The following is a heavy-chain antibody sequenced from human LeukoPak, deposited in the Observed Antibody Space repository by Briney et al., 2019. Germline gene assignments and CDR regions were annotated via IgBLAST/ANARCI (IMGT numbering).Heavy chain of an antibody. D-gene: IGHD3-3*01. CDR3: ARLYIDRSSYYWFDP. J-gene: IGHJ5*02. V-gene: IGHV4-34*01. Sequence: SETLSLTCAVYGGSFSGCYWSWIRQPPGKGLEWIGEINHSGTTYDNPSLKSRVTMSVDTSKKQFSLKLSSVTAADTAVYYCARLYIDRSSYYWFDPWGQGTLVTVSS. CDR1: GGSFSGCY. CDR2: INHSGTT.